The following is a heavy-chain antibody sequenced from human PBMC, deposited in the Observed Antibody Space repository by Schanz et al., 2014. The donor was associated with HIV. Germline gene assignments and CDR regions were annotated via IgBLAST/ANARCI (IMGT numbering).Heavy chain of an antibody. V-gene: IGHV3-30-3*01. CDR2: ISYEGSKR. CDR1: GFTFSSFA. Sequence: QVQLVESGGGVVQPGRSLRLSCAASGFTFSSFAMHWVRQAPGKGLEWVTLISYEGSKRYYADSVKGRFTVSRDNAKNSLYLQMNSLRTEDTAVYYCAKVARWDYYGMDVWGQGTTVTVSS. J-gene: IGHJ6*02. CDR3: AKVARWDYYGMDV.